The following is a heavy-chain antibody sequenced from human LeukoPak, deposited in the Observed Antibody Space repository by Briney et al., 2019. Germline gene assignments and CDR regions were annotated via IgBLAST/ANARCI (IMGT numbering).Heavy chain of an antibody. D-gene: IGHD5-12*01. CDR1: GGAFSSYA. J-gene: IGHJ6*03. CDR3: ARVKGGYGSLYYMDV. CDR2: IIPIFGTA. Sequence: SVKVSCKASGGAFSSYAISWVRQAPGQGLEWMGGIIPIFGTANYAQKFQGRVTITADKSTSTAYMELSSLRSEDTAVYYCARVKGGYGSLYYMDVWGKGTTVTVSS. V-gene: IGHV1-69*06.